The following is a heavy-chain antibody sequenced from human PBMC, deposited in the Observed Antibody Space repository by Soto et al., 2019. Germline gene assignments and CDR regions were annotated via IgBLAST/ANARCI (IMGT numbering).Heavy chain of an antibody. V-gene: IGHV4-31*03. D-gene: IGHD4-17*01. CDR3: ARDTYGDYYFDY. Sequence: SETLSLTCTVSGGSISSGGYYWSWIRQHPGKGLEWIGYIYYSGSTYYNPSLKSRVTISVDTSKNQFSLKLSSVTAADTAVYYCARDTYGDYYFDYWGQGTLVTASS. J-gene: IGHJ4*02. CDR2: IYYSGST. CDR1: GGSISSGGYY.